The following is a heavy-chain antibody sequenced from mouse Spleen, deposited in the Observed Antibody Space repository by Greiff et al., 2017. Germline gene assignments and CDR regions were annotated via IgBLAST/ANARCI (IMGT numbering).Heavy chain of an antibody. Sequence: QVHVKQSGAELVKPGASVKISCKASGYAFSSYWMNWVKQRPGKGLEWIGQIYPGDGDTNYNGKFKGKATLTADKSSSTAYMQLSSLTSEDSAVYFCARDYGSRGRTWFAYWGQGTLVTVSA. CDR2: IYPGDGDT. D-gene: IGHD1-1*01. CDR1: GYAFSSYW. J-gene: IGHJ3*01. CDR3: ARDYGSRGRTWFAY. V-gene: IGHV1-80*01.